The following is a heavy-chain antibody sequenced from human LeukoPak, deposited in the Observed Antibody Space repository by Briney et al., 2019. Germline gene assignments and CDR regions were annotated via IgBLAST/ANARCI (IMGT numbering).Heavy chain of an antibody. Sequence: GGSLRLSCAASGFTFSSYWMSWVRQAPGKGLEWVANIKQDGSEKYYADSVKGRFTISRDNSKNTLYLQMNSLRAEDTAVYYCAKDNGHCSGDSCYSLGYWGQGTLVTVSS. CDR1: GFTFSSYW. CDR3: AKDNGHCSGDSCYSLGY. J-gene: IGHJ4*02. D-gene: IGHD2-15*01. V-gene: IGHV3-7*01. CDR2: IKQDGSEK.